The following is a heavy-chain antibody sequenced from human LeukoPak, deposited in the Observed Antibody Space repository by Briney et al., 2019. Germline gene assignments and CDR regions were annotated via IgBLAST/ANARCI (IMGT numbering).Heavy chain of an antibody. CDR2: MSFDGDSE. Sequence: GGSLRLSCAASGFTFSTYPMHWVRQAPGKGLEWVAVMSFDGDSEYYSDSVRGRFTVSRDNAKSTLYLQMNSLRPEDTAVYFCARRAGAYSHPYDYWGQGTLVTVSS. CDR1: GFTFSTYP. D-gene: IGHD4/OR15-4a*01. V-gene: IGHV3-30-3*01. CDR3: ARRAGAYSHPYDY. J-gene: IGHJ4*02.